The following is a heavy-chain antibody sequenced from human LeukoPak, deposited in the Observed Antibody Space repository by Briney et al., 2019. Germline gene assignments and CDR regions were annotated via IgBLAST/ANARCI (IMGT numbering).Heavy chain of an antibody. J-gene: IGHJ6*02. CDR2: MNPNSGNT. D-gene: IGHD3-3*01. V-gene: IGHV1-8*01. CDR3: ARGGSLEWLPYYYYYYGMDV. CDR1: GYTFTSYD. Sequence: RASVKVSCKASGYTFTSYDINWVRQAPGQGLEWMGWMNPNSGNTGYAQKFQGRVTMTRNTSISTAYMELSSLRSEDTAVYYCARGGSLEWLPYYYYYYGMDVWGQGTTVTVSS.